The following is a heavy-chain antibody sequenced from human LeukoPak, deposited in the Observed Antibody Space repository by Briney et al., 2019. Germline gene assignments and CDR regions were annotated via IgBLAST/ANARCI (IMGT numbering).Heavy chain of an antibody. CDR2: IIPIFGTA. CDR1: GGTFSSYA. V-gene: IGHV1-69*13. CDR3: AHEGRGLLLDY. Sequence: GASVKVSCKASGGTFSSYAISWVRQAPGQGLEWMGGIIPIFGTANYAQKFQGRVTITADESTSTAYMELSSLRSEDTAVYYCAHEGRGLLLDYWGQGTLVTVSS. J-gene: IGHJ4*02.